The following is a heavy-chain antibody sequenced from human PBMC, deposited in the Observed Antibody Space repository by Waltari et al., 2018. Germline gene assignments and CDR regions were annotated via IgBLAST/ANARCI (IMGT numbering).Heavy chain of an antibody. CDR3: AREVVPAATIVVNWFDP. CDR1: GYTFTSYA. J-gene: IGHJ5*02. D-gene: IGHD2-2*01. V-gene: IGHV7-4-1*02. Sequence: QVQLVQSGSELKKPGASVKVSCKASGYTFTSYAINWVRQAPGQGLELMGWINTNTGNPTYVQGFTGRFVFSLDTSVSTAYLQISNLNAEDTAIYYCAREVVPAATIVVNWFDPWGQGTLVTVSS. CDR2: INTNTGNP.